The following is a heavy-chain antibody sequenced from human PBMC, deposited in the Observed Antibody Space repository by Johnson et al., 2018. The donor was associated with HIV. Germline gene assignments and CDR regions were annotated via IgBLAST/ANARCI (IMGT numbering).Heavy chain of an antibody. CDR2: IYSGGST. J-gene: IGHJ3*02. D-gene: IGHD1-1*01. CDR1: GFTFSSYA. Sequence: VQLVESGGGVVQPGRSLRLSCAASGFTFSSYAMTWVRQVAGKGLEWVSVIYSGGSTYYADSVKGRFTISRDNSKNTLYLQMNSLRAEDTAVYYCARGTEGDGAFDIWGQGTMVTVSS. V-gene: IGHV3-66*01. CDR3: ARGTEGDGAFDI.